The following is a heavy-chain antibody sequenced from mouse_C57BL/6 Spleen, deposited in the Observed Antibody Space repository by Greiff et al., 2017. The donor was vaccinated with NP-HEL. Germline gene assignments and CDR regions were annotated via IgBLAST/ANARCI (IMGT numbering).Heavy chain of an antibody. Sequence: EVNLVESGGGLVKPGGSPKLSCAASGFTFSDYGMHWVRQAPEKGLEWVAYISSGSSTIYYADTVKGRFTISRDNAKNTLFLQMTSLRSEDTAMYYCARSGHYYGYYFDYWGQGTTLTVSS. V-gene: IGHV5-17*01. CDR3: ARSGHYYGYYFDY. J-gene: IGHJ2*01. D-gene: IGHD1-2*01. CDR1: GFTFSDYG. CDR2: ISSGSSTI.